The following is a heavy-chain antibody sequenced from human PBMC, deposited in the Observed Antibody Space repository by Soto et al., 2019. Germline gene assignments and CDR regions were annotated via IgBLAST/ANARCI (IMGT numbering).Heavy chain of an antibody. V-gene: IGHV4-30-4*01. D-gene: IGHD3-22*01. CDR2: IYYSGST. CDR3: ASLHYYDSSGSGY. CDR1: GGSISSGDYY. Sequence: PSETLSLTCTVSGGSISSGDYYWSWIRQPPGKGLEWIGYIYYSGSTYYNPSLKSQVTISVDTSKNQFSLKLSSVTAADTAVYYCASLHYYDSSGSGYWGQGTLVTVSS. J-gene: IGHJ4*02.